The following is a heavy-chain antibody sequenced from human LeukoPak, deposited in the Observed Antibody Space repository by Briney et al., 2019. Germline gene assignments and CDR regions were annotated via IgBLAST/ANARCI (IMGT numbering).Heavy chain of an antibody. CDR3: AGRDGYNFFQH. D-gene: IGHD5-24*01. CDR1: EFTFSSYS. V-gene: IGHV3-48*01. Sequence: GGSLRLSCAASEFTFSSYSMNWVRQAPGKGLEWVSYITNSGNSKSYADSVKGRFTISRDNTKNSLYLQMNGLRAEDTAVYYCAGRDGYNFFQHWGQGTLVTVSS. CDR2: ITNSGNSK. J-gene: IGHJ1*01.